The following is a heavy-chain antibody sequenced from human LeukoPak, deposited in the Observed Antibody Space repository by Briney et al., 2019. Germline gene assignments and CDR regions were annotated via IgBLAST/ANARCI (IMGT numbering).Heavy chain of an antibody. CDR2: ISAYNGNT. D-gene: IGHD2-2*01. CDR3: ARADCSSTSCSFDS. J-gene: IGHJ4*02. V-gene: IGHV1-18*01. Sequence: WASVKVSCKASGYTFTSYGISWVRQAPGQGLEWMGWISAYNGNTNYAQKLQGRVTMTTDTSTSTAYMELRSLRSDDTAVYYCARADCSSTSCSFDSWGQGTLVTVSS. CDR1: GYTFTSYG.